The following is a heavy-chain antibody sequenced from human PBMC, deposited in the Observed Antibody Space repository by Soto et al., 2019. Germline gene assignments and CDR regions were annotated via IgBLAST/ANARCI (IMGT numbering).Heavy chain of an antibody. Sequence: GASVKVSCKASGYTFTSYDINWVRQATGQGLEWMGWMNPNSGNTGYAQKFQDRVTMTRNTSISTAYMELSSLRSEDTAVYYCARGGICTSCVSTRGYRFWFDPWGQGTQVTVSS. D-gene: IGHD2-2*01. CDR2: MNPNSGNT. J-gene: IGHJ5*02. CDR3: ARGGICTSCVSTRGYRFWFDP. CDR1: GYTFTSYD. V-gene: IGHV1-8*01.